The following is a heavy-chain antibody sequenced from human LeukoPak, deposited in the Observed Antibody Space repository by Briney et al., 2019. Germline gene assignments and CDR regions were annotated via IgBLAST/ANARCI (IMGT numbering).Heavy chain of an antibody. Sequence: SVKVSCKASGGTFSSYAISWVRQAPEQGLEWMGRIIPIFGTANYAQKFQGRVTITTDESTSTAYMELSSLRSEDTAVYYCARGGIAAAGTPLDYWGQGTLVTVSS. V-gene: IGHV1-69*05. J-gene: IGHJ4*02. D-gene: IGHD6-13*01. CDR2: IIPIFGTA. CDR1: GGTFSSYA. CDR3: ARGGIAAAGTPLDY.